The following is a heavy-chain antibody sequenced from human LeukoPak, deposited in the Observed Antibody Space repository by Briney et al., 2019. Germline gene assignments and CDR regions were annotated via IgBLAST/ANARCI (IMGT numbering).Heavy chain of an antibody. CDR1: GGSFSSYY. V-gene: IGHV4-34*01. J-gene: IGHJ4*02. CDR2: INHSGNT. Sequence: SETLSLICAVYGGSFSSYYWSWIRQPPGKGLEWMGEINHSGNTNYNPSLKSRVTISVDSSKDQFSLKLSSVTAADTAVYYFAGGPYASDAGYWGQGTLVTVSS. CDR3: AGGPYASDAGY. D-gene: IGHD2-2*01.